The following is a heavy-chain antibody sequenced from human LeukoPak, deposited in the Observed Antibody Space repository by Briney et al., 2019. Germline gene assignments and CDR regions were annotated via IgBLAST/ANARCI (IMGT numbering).Heavy chain of an antibody. V-gene: IGHV4-38-2*02. J-gene: IGHJ4*02. Sequence: PSETLSLTCTVSGYSISSGYYWGWIRPPPGKGLEWIGSIYHSGRTFYNPSLKSRVTISVDTSKNQFSLKLSSVTAADTAVYYCARVGRGYFDYWGQGTLVTVSS. CDR1: GYSISSGYY. CDR3: ARVGRGYFDY. CDR2: IYHSGRT.